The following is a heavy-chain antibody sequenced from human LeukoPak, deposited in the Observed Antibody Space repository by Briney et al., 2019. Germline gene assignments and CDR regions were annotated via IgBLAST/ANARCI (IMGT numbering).Heavy chain of an antibody. J-gene: IGHJ4*02. CDR3: ARINYYGSVGY. CDR2: INPNSGGT. D-gene: IGHD3-10*01. Sequence: ASVKISCKASGYTFTGYYMHWVRQAPGQGLEWMGRINPNSGGTNYAQKFQGRVTRTRDTSISTAYMELSRLRSDDTAVYYCARINYYGSVGYWGQGTLDTVSS. V-gene: IGHV1-2*06. CDR1: GYTFTGYY.